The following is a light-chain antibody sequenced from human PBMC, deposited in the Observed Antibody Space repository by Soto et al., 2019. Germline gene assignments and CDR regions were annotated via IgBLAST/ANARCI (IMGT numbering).Light chain of an antibody. V-gene: IGKV2-28*01. Sequence: DIVMTQSPLSLPVTPGEPASISCRSSKSLLHSNGYNYLDWYLQRPGQSPHLLIYLGSNRASGVPDRFSGSGSGIDFTLKISRVEAEDVGVYYCMQALQAPITFGQGTRLEIK. J-gene: IGKJ5*01. CDR1: KSLLHSNGYNY. CDR3: MQALQAPIT. CDR2: LGS.